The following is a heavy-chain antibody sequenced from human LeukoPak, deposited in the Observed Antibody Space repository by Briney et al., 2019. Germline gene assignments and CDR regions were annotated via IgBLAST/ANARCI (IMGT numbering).Heavy chain of an antibody. Sequence: GGSPRLSCAASGFTFSSYAMHWVRQAPGKGLEWVAVISYDGSNKYYADSVKGRFTISRDNSKNTLYLQMNSLRAEDTAVYYCARSQMAPRNFDYWGQGTLVTVSS. D-gene: IGHD5-24*01. CDR2: ISYDGSNK. V-gene: IGHV3-30-3*01. CDR1: GFTFSSYA. CDR3: ARSQMAPRNFDY. J-gene: IGHJ4*02.